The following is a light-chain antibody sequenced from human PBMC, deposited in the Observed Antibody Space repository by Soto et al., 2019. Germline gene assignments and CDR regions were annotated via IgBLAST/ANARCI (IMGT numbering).Light chain of an antibody. V-gene: IGKV3-15*01. Sequence: IVMTQSPATLSVSPGERATLSCRSSHSVSVNLAWYQQKPGQAPRLLIYGASTRATDIPARFSGSGSGTEFTLTISSLQSEDLGIYCCQQYTNWPPMFTFGQGTKLEIK. J-gene: IGKJ2*01. CDR2: GAS. CDR3: QQYTNWPPMFT. CDR1: HSVSVN.